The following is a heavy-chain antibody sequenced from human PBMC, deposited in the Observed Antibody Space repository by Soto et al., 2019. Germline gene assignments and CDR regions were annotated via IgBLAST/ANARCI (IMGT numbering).Heavy chain of an antibody. CDR3: XXXAGVSGELYY. V-gene: IGHV1-18*01. J-gene: IGHJ4*02. CDR2: ISAYSVNT. Sequence: QVQLVQSGAEVKKPGASVKVSCKASGYTFTSYGISWVRQAPGQGLEWMGWISAYSVNTNYAEKLQGRVTMTTDKXXXXXXXXXXXXXXXXXXXXXXXXXAGVSGELYYWGQGTLVTVSS. D-gene: IGHD3-16*01. CDR1: GYTFTSYG.